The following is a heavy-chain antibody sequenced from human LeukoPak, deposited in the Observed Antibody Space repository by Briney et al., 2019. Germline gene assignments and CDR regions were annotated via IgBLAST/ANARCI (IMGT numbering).Heavy chain of an antibody. D-gene: IGHD2-2*01. CDR1: GGTFSSYA. V-gene: IGHV1-69*13. CDR2: IIPMFGTA. CDR3: ASGRCSSTSCYSDY. Sequence: SVTVSCKASGGTFSSYAISWVRQAPGQGLEWMGGIIPMFGTAKYAQKLQGRVTITADESTSTAYMELSSLRSEDTAVYYCASGRCSSTSCYSDYWGQGTLVTVSS. J-gene: IGHJ4*02.